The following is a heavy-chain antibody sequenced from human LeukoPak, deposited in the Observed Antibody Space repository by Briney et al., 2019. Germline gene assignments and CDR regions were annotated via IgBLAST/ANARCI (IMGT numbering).Heavy chain of an antibody. Sequence: PSETLSLTCTVSGGSISSYYWSWIRQPPGKGLEWIGYIYYSGSTNYNPSLKRRVTISVDTSKNQFSLKLSSVTAADTAVYYCAIGGAVAGLYYFDYWGQGTLVTVP. J-gene: IGHJ4*02. CDR1: GGSISSYY. CDR2: IYYSGST. V-gene: IGHV4-59*01. CDR3: AIGGAVAGLYYFDY. D-gene: IGHD6-19*01.